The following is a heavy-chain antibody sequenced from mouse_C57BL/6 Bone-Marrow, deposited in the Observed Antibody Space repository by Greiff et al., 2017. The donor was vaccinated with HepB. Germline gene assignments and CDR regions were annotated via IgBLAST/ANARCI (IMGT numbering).Heavy chain of an antibody. CDR2: INSDGGST. CDR1: EYEFPSHD. D-gene: IGHD1-1*01. J-gene: IGHJ1*03. CDR3: ARRVVAPYWYFDV. Sequence: VQLKESGGGLVQPGESLKLSCESNEYEFPSHDMSWVRKTPEKRLELVAAINSDGGSTYYPDTMERRFIISRDNTKKTLYLQMSSLRSEDTALYYCARRVVAPYWYFDVWGTGTTVTVSS. V-gene: IGHV5-2*01.